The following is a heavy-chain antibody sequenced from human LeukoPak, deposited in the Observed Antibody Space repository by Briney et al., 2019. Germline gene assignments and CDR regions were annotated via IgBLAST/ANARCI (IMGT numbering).Heavy chain of an antibody. J-gene: IGHJ4*02. CDR2: INPNSGGT. D-gene: IGHD6-13*01. V-gene: IGHV1-2*02. CDR1: GYTFTDYY. Sequence: GASVKVSCKGSGYTFTDYYTHRGRQAPGQGLEWMGWINPNSGGTIYAQTFQDRVTMTRDTSISTAYMELSRVRSDDTAVYYCARSSSWYKKCFDYWGQGTLVTVSS. CDR3: ARSSSWYKKCFDY.